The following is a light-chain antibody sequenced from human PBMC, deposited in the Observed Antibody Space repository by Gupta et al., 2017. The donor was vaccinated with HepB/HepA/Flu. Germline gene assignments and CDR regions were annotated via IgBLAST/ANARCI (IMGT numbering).Light chain of an antibody. CDR2: ASS. J-gene: IGKJ2*01. V-gene: IGKV1-17*01. Sequence: DIRMTQTPSSLSASVGDSFTINCRASQDIRNDLGWFHQKPGKAPKRLIYASSSCQIGVPSRFSGSGAGTEFTLTISSLQLEDFATYFCLQHKSYPYTFGQGTKLE. CDR1: QDIRND. CDR3: LQHKSYPYT.